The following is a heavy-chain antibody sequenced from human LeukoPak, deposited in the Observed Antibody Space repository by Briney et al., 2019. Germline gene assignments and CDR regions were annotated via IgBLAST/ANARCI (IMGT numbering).Heavy chain of an antibody. J-gene: IGHJ4*02. V-gene: IGHV3-15*01. D-gene: IGHD4-11*01. CDR2: IRTKGEGEPT. Sequence: GGSLRLSCAASGFTFSDAWLSWVRQAPGKGLEWIGRIRTKGEGEPTDYPGPVKGRFSISRDDSKNTLYLQMNSLRTEDTAVCYCTADLSDSSAWSFDHWGQGTLVTVSS. CDR1: GFTFSDAW. CDR3: TADLSDSSAWSFDH.